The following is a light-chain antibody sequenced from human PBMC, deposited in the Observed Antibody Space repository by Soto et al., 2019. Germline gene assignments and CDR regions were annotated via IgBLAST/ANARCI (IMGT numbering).Light chain of an antibody. J-gene: IGKJ4*01. CDR1: KDITNY. CDR2: DAS. V-gene: IGKV1-33*01. Sequence: DIQMTQSPSSLLASVGDRVTITCQASKDITNYLNWYQQKPGKAPKLLNYDASNLETGVPSRFSGSGSGTDFTFPISSLQPEDIATYYCQQYDNLLTFGGGTKVEIK. CDR3: QQYDNLLT.